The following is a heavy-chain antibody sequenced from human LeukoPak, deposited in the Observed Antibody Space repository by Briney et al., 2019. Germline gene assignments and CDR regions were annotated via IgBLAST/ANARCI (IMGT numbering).Heavy chain of an antibody. V-gene: IGHV4-39*07. D-gene: IGHD3-22*01. CDR2: IYYSGST. Sequence: SETLSLTCTVSGGSISSGSYYWGWIRQPPGKGLEWIGSIYYSGSTYYNPSLKSRVTISVDTSKSQFSLKLSSVTAADTAVYYCARKFYYYDSSGYIPLGFDYWGQGTLVTVSS. CDR1: GGSISSGSYY. J-gene: IGHJ4*02. CDR3: ARKFYYYDSSGYIPLGFDY.